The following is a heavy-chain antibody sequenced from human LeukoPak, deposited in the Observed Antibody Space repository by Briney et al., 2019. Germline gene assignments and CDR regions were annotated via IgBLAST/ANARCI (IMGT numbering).Heavy chain of an antibody. V-gene: IGHV4-34*01. J-gene: IGHJ6*03. D-gene: IGHD3-3*01. CDR1: GFTVSSNY. CDR3: ARDYDFWRGHYYYYMDV. Sequence: GSLRLSCAASGFTVSSNYMSWVRQAPGKGLEWIGEINHSGSTNYNPSLKSRVTISVDTSKNQFSLKLSSVTAADTAVYYCARDYDFWRGHYYYYMDVWGKGTTVTVSS. CDR2: INHSGST.